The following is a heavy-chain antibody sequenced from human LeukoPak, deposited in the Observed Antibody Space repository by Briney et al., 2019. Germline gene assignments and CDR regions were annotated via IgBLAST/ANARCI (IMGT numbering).Heavy chain of an antibody. D-gene: IGHD2-15*01. CDR2: MNPNSGNT. Sequence: ASVKVSCKASGYNFKNYGIAWVRQATGQGLEWMGWMNPNSGNTGCAQKFQGRVTMTRNTSISTAYMELSSLRSEDTAVYYCARIGDCSGGSCFDYWGQGTLVTVSS. CDR1: GYNFKNYG. V-gene: IGHV1-8*01. J-gene: IGHJ4*02. CDR3: ARIGDCSGGSCFDY.